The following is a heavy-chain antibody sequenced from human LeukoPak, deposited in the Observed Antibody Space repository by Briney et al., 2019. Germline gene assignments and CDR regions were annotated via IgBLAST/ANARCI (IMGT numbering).Heavy chain of an antibody. D-gene: IGHD5-18*01. CDR1: GFTFSSYA. V-gene: IGHV3-23*01. CDR3: ARPLRGYSYGYY. J-gene: IGHJ4*02. CDR2: ISGSGGST. Sequence: GGSLRLSCAASGFTFSSYAMSWVRQAPGKGLEWVSAISGSGGSTFYADSVKGRFTISRDNSKNTLYLQMNSLRAEDTAVYYCARPLRGYSYGYYWGQGTLVTVSS.